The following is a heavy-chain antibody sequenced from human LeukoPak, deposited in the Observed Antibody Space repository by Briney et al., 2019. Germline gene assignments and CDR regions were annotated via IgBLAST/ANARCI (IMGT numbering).Heavy chain of an antibody. CDR2: INPNSGGT. V-gene: IGHV1-2*02. D-gene: IGHD3-22*01. CDR3: ARGGYYYDSSGYQLEY. J-gene: IGHJ4*02. Sequence: ASVKVSCKASGYTFTGYYMHWVRQAPGQGLEWMGWINPNSGGTNYAQKFQGRVTMTRDTSISTAYMELSRLRSDDTAVYYCARGGYYYDSSGYQLEYWGQGTLVTVSS. CDR1: GYTFTGYY.